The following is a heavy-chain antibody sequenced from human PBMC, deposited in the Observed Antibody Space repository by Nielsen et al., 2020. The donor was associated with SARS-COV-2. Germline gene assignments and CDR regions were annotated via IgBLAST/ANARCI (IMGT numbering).Heavy chain of an antibody. J-gene: IGHJ4*02. CDR3: AREAAYDFWSGYSYYFDY. CDR2: INQDGSEK. D-gene: IGHD3-3*01. V-gene: IGHV3-7*01. CDR1: GFTFSSFW. Sequence: GGSLRLSCAASGFTFSSFWMNWVRQAPGKGLEWVANINQDGSEKYYVDSVKGRFTISRDNAKNSLYLQMNSLRAEDTAVYYCAREAAYDFWSGYSYYFDYWGQGTLVTVSS.